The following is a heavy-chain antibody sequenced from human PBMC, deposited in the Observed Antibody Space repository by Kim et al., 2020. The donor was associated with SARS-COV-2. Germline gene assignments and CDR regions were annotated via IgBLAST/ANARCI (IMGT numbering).Heavy chain of an antibody. CDR2: IIPIFGTA. Sequence: SVKVSCKASGGTFSSYAISWVRQAPGQGLEWMGGIIPIFGTANYAQKFQGRVTITADESTSTAYMELSSLRSEDTAVYYCARPQGELNTYYYYYGMDVWGQGTTVTVSS. V-gene: IGHV1-69*13. D-gene: IGHD1-7*01. CDR3: ARPQGELNTYYYYYGMDV. J-gene: IGHJ6*02. CDR1: GGTFSSYA.